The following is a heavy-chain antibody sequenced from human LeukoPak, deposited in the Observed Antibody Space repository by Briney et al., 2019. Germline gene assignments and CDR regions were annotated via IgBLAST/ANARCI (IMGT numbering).Heavy chain of an antibody. CDR1: GGSISSGSYY. CDR3: ARAHYQLLSLDY. Sequence: ASETLSLTCTVSGGSISSGSYYWSWIRQPAGKGLEWIGRIYTSGSTNYNPSLKSRVTISVDTSKNQFSQKLSSVTAADTAVYYCARAHYQLLSLDYWGQGTLVTVSS. J-gene: IGHJ4*02. V-gene: IGHV4-61*02. D-gene: IGHD2-2*01. CDR2: IYTSGST.